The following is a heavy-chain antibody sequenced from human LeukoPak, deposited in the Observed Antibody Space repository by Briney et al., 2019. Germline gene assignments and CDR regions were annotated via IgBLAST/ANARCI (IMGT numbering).Heavy chain of an antibody. Sequence: PGRSLRLSCAASGFSISNYGMHWARQAPGKGLEWVAVISYDGSDKYYADSVKGRFTISRDNSKNTLFLQMNSLRAEDTAVYYCARGDSPRDYFDYWGQGTLVTVSS. CDR2: ISYDGSDK. J-gene: IGHJ4*02. V-gene: IGHV3-30*03. CDR1: GFSISNYG. CDR3: ARGDSPRDYFDY. D-gene: IGHD2-15*01.